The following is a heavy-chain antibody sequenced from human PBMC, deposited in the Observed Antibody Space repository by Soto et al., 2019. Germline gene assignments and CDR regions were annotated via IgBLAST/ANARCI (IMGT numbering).Heavy chain of an antibody. D-gene: IGHD6-19*01. V-gene: IGHV1-69*06. CDR2: IITIFGTT. CDR1: GGTFGTYS. Sequence: SVKVSCKASGGTFGTYSISWVRQAPGQGLEWMGGIITIFGTTNYAQKFQGRVTLTADKSTNTAYMELSSLRSEDTAVYYCARENIVAVAGHFLYYFDYWGQGTPVTVSS. J-gene: IGHJ4*02. CDR3: ARENIVAVAGHFLYYFDY.